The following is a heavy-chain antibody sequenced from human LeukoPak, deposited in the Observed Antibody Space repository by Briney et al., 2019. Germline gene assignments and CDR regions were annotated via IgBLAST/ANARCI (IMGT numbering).Heavy chain of an antibody. CDR3: AGGPGITGSTGYFDY. J-gene: IGHJ4*02. CDR2: ISSSSYI. D-gene: IGHD1-7*01. Sequence: GGSLRLSCAASTFTFSSYRMNWVRQAPGKGLEWVSSISSSSYIYYADSVKGRFTISRDNANNSLYLQMNSLRAEDTAVYYCAGGPGITGSTGYFDYWGQGTLVTVSS. CDR1: TFTFSSYR. V-gene: IGHV3-21*01.